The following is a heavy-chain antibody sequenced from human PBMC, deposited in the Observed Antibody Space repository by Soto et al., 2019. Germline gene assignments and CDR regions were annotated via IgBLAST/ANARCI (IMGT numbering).Heavy chain of an antibody. Sequence: SETLSLTCTVSGGSISSYYWSWIRQPPGKGLEWIGYIYYSGSTNYNPSLKSRVTISVDTSKNQFSLKLSSVTAADTAVYYCARGVATTVDYWGQGTLVTVSS. CDR2: IYYSGST. J-gene: IGHJ4*02. CDR3: ARGVATTVDY. CDR1: GGSISSYY. V-gene: IGHV4-59*01. D-gene: IGHD5-12*01.